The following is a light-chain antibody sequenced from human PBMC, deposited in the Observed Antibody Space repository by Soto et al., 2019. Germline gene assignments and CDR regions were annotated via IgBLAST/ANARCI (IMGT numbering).Light chain of an antibody. CDR1: QGIGSY. CDR2: AAS. Sequence: VIWVTQSPSLLSASTGDRVTITCRMSQGIGSYLAGYQQKPGKAPELLIYAASTLQSGVPSRFSGSGSGADFTLTINYLQSEDFATYYCQQYDSFPPTFGQGTKLEIK. J-gene: IGKJ2*01. CDR3: QQYDSFPPT. V-gene: IGKV1D-8*01.